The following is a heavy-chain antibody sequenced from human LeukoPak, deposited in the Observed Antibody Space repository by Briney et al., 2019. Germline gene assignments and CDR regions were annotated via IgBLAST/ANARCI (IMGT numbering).Heavy chain of an antibody. V-gene: IGHV4-4*02. CDR2: IHLSGRT. D-gene: IGHD2-8*01. J-gene: IGHJ4*02. CDR3: SRENGAFSPFGY. Sequence: SWTLSLTCGVSGCSITTTNWWSWVRQPPGQGLEWIGEIHLSGRTNYTPSLNSRVTLALDTSKNPLYLSLTSVTAADTAVYYCSRENGAFSPFGYWGQGTLVTVTS. CDR1: GCSITTTNW.